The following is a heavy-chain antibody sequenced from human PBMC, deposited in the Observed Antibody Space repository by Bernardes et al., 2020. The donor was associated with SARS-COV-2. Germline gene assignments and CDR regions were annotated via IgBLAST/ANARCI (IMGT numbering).Heavy chain of an antibody. CDR3: VKMSIAVVGSDN. CDR2: ISRNGDKT. D-gene: IGHD2-15*01. V-gene: IGHV3-64D*06. CDR1: GFSFSRYA. J-gene: IGHJ4*02. Sequence: GSLSLSCSASGFSFSRYAMHWVRPAPGKGLEYVSVISRNGDKTYYADSVKGRFTISRDNSRNTLYLQMSSLRAEDTALYYCVKMSIAVVGSDNWGQGTLVTVSS.